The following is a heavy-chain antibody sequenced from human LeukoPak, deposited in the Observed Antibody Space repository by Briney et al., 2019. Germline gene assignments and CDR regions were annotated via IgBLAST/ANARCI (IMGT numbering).Heavy chain of an antibody. V-gene: IGHV4-61*02. CDR2: IYTSGST. J-gene: IGHJ4*02. CDR3: ARHRSAFDY. Sequence: SETLSLTCTVSGGSISSGSYYWSWIRQPAGKGLEWIGRIYTSGSTNYNPSLKSRVTISLDTSKNQFSLNLSSVTAADTAVYYCARHRSAFDYWGQGTLVTVSS. D-gene: IGHD1-26*01. CDR1: GGSISSGSYY.